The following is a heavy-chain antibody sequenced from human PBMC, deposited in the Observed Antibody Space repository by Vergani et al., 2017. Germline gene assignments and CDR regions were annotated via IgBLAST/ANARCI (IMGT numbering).Heavy chain of an antibody. CDR3: ARERVEVGGSYHLDY. V-gene: IGHV1-18*01. CDR2: ISAYNGNT. Sequence: QVQLVQSGAEVKKPGSSVKVSCKASGGTFSSYAISWVRQAPGQGLEWMGWISAYNGNTNYAQKLQGRVTMTTDTSTSTAYMELRSLRSEDTAVYYCARERVEVGGSYHLDYWGQGTLVTVSS. D-gene: IGHD1-26*01. CDR1: GGTFSSYA. J-gene: IGHJ4*02.